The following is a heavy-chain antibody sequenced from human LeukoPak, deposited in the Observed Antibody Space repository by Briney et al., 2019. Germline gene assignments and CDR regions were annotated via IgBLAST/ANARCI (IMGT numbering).Heavy chain of an antibody. CDR1: GGSISSGDYY. CDR3: ARAPLGRQYYYGSGSFDP. V-gene: IGHV4-30-4*01. J-gene: IGHJ5*02. CDR2: IYYSGST. Sequence: SETLSLTCTVSGGSISSGDYYWSWIRQPPGKGLEWVGYIYYSGSTYYNPSLKSRVTISVDTSKNQFSLKLSSVTAADTAVYYCARAPLGRQYYYGSGSFDPWGQGTLVTVSS. D-gene: IGHD3-10*01.